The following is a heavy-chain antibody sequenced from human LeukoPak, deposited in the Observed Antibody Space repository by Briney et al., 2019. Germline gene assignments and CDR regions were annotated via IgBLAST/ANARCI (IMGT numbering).Heavy chain of an antibody. CDR3: AKRRAAAAEIDY. J-gene: IGHJ4*02. CDR2: ISYDGSNK. CDR1: GFTFSSYG. D-gene: IGHD6-13*01. Sequence: GGSLRLSCAASGFTFSSYGMHWVRQAPGKGLEWVAVISYDGSNKYYADSVKGRFTISRDNSKNTLYLQMNSLRAEDTAVYYCAKRRAAAAEIDYWGQGTLVTVSS. V-gene: IGHV3-30*18.